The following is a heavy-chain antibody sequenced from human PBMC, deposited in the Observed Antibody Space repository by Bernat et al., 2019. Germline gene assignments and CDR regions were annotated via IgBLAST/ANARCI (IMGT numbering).Heavy chain of an antibody. J-gene: IGHJ5*02. Sequence: QVQLVQSGAEVKKPGSSVKVSCKASGGTFSSYAISWVRQAPGQGLEWMGGIIPIFGTANYAQKFQGRVTITADESTSTAYMELSSLRSEDTAVYYCARELSLDRYCSSTSCYMSRWFDPWGQGTLVTVSS. CDR2: IIPIFGTA. CDR1: GGTFSSYA. V-gene: IGHV1-69*01. D-gene: IGHD2-2*02. CDR3: ARELSLDRYCSSTSCYMSRWFDP.